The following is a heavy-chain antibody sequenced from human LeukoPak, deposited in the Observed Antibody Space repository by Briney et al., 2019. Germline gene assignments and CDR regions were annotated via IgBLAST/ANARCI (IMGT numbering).Heavy chain of an antibody. V-gene: IGHV1-24*01. CDR1: GYTLTELS. Sequence: GASVKVSCKVSGYTLTELSMHWVRQAPGKGLEWMRGFDPEDGETIYAQKFQGRVTMTEDTSTDTAYMELSSLRSEDTAVYYCATSIAARLGGIWFDPWGQGTLVTVSS. J-gene: IGHJ5*02. CDR3: ATSIAARLGGIWFDP. D-gene: IGHD6-6*01. CDR2: FDPEDGET.